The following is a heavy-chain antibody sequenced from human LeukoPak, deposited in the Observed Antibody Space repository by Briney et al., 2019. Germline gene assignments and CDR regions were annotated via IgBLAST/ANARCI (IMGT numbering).Heavy chain of an antibody. CDR2: INPSGGST. V-gene: IGHV1-46*01. CDR3: ARDGSGSYYTFDP. Sequence: GASVKVSCKASGYTFTSYYMHWVRQAPGQGLEWMGLINPSGGSTSYAQKFQGRVTMTRDTSTSTVYMELGSLRSEDTAVYYCARDGSGSYYTFDPWGQGTLVTVSS. D-gene: IGHD3-10*01. CDR1: GYTFTSYY. J-gene: IGHJ5*02.